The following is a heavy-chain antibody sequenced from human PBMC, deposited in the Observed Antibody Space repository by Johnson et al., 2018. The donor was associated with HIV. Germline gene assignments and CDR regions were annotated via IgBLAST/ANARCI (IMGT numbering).Heavy chain of an antibody. CDR2: IYSGGST. D-gene: IGHD3-9*01. J-gene: IGHJ3*02. CDR1: GFTVSSNY. CDR3: GREEGTDILTRGDAFDI. Sequence: VQLVESGGGLVQPGGSLRLSCAASGFTVSSNYMSWVRQAPGKGLEWVSGIYSGGSTYYSDSVKGRFTMSRDNAKKSMYLQMISLRAEDTAVYYCGREEGTDILTRGDAFDIWGQGTMVTVSS. V-gene: IGHV3-66*01.